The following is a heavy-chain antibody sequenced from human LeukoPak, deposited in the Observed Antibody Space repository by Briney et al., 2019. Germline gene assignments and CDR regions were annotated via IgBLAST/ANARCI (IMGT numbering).Heavy chain of an antibody. D-gene: IGHD2-15*01. V-gene: IGHV3-15*01. CDR1: GFTFSNAW. CDR3: TTGGYCSGGSCYHENYYYYYMDV. CDR2: IKSKTDGGTT. Sequence: GGSLRLSCAASGFTFSNAWMSWVRQAPGKGLEWVGRIKSKTDGGTTDHAAPVKGRFTISRDDSKNTLYLQMNSLKTEDTAVYYCTTGGYCSGGSCYHENYYYYYMDVWGKGTTATVSS. J-gene: IGHJ6*03.